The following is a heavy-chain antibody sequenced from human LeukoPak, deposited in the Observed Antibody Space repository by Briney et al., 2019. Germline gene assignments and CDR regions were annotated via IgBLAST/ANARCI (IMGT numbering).Heavy chain of an antibody. CDR1: GCTFSSYS. J-gene: IGHJ4*02. V-gene: IGHV3-21*01. Sequence: GGSLRLSCAASGCTFSSYSMNWVRQAPGNGLEWVSSIRSSSSYIYYADSVNGPFTSSRDNAKNSLYLQTNSLRAEDTAVYYCARVLGAANDYWGQGTLVTVSS. D-gene: IGHD1-26*01. CDR3: ARVLGAANDY. CDR2: IRSSSSYI.